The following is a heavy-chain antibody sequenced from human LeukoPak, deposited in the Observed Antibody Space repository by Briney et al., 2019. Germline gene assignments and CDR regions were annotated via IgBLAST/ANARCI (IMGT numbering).Heavy chain of an antibody. J-gene: IGHJ4*02. D-gene: IGHD6-19*01. CDR3: ARGRGLIAVAVDY. Sequence: PGESLQISCKGSGYSFTSYWIGWVRQMPGKGLGWMGIIYPGDSDTRYSPSFQGQVTISADKSISTAYLQWSSLKASDTAMYYCARGRGLIAVAVDYWGQGTLVTVSS. V-gene: IGHV5-51*01. CDR1: GYSFTSYW. CDR2: IYPGDSDT.